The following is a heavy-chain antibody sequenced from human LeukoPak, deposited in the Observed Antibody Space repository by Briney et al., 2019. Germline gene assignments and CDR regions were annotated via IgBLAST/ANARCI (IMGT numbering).Heavy chain of an antibody. Sequence: GASVKVSFKASGYTFIGYYMHWVRQAPGQGLEWMGRINPNSGGTNYAQKFQGRVTMTRDTSISTVYMELSRLRSDDTAVYYCARFLTLGYYDSSGYDYWGQGTVVTISS. CDR1: GYTFIGYY. CDR3: ARFLTLGYYDSSGYDY. J-gene: IGHJ4*02. V-gene: IGHV1-2*06. D-gene: IGHD3-22*01. CDR2: INPNSGGT.